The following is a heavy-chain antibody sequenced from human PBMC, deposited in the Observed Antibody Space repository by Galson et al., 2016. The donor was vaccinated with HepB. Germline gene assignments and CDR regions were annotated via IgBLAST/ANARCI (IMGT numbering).Heavy chain of an antibody. CDR2: MNPNSANT. CDR3: AKVFRCYASTRGSDP. V-gene: IGHV1-8*01. D-gene: IGHD2-2*01. CDR1: GYTFTSYD. J-gene: IGHJ5*02. Sequence: SVKVSCKASGYTFTSYDINWVRQATGQGLEWMGWMNPNSANTGYAQRFQGRVTMTRNTSISTAYMELSGLRSEDTAVYYCAKVFRCYASTRGSDPWGQGTLVTVSS.